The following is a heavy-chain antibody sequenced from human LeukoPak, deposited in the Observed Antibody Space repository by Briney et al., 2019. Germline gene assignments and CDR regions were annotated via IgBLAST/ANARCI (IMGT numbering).Heavy chain of an antibody. Sequence: PSETLSLTCTVSGGSISSSSYYWGWIRQPPGKGLEWIGTFYYSGSTYYNPSLKSRVTVSVDTSKNQFSLNLSSVTAADTAVYYCARHSTSYDCVWGSYRYTPSYYFDYWGQGTLVTVSS. D-gene: IGHD3-16*02. CDR1: GGSISSSSYY. CDR3: ARHSTSYDCVWGSYRYTPSYYFDY. V-gene: IGHV4-39*01. CDR2: FYYSGST. J-gene: IGHJ4*02.